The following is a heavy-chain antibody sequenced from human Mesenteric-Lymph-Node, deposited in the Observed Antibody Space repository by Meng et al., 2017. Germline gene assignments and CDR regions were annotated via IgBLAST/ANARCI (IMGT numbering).Heavy chain of an antibody. V-gene: IGHV1-69*13. Sequence: SVKVSCKASGGTFSSYAISWVRQAPGQGLEWMGGIIPIFGTANYAQKFRGRVTITADESTSTAYMELSSLRSEDTAVYYCARGLGDDSKPDDAFDIWGQGTMVTVSS. J-gene: IGHJ3*02. CDR1: GGTFSSYA. D-gene: IGHD3-16*01. CDR2: IIPIFGTA. CDR3: ARGLGDDSKPDDAFDI.